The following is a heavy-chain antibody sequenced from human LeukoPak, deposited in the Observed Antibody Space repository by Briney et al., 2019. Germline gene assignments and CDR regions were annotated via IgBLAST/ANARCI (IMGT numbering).Heavy chain of an antibody. V-gene: IGHV1-3*01. CDR2: INAGNGNT. D-gene: IGHD3-10*01. CDR1: GYTFTSYA. Sequence: ASVEVSCKASGYTFTSYAMHWVRQAPGQRLEWMGWINAGNGNTKYSQKFQGRVTITRDTSASTAYMELSSLRSEDTAVYYCARALLYYYTSGTYYNGPFDYWGQGTLVTVSS. J-gene: IGHJ4*02. CDR3: ARALLYYYTSGTYYNGPFDY.